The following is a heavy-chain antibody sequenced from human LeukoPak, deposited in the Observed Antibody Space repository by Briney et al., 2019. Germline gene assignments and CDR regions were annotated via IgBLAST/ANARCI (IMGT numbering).Heavy chain of an antibody. CDR3: ARHGGSGTRFDP. CDR2: IYYSGST. V-gene: IGHV4-39*01. D-gene: IGHD3-10*01. J-gene: IGHJ5*02. CDR1: GGSISSSSYY. Sequence: PSETLSLTCTVSGGSISSSSYYWGWIRQPPGKGLEWIGSIYYSGSTYYNPSLKSRVTISVDTSKNQFSLKLSSVTAADTAVYYCARHGGSGTRFDPWGQGTLVTVSS.